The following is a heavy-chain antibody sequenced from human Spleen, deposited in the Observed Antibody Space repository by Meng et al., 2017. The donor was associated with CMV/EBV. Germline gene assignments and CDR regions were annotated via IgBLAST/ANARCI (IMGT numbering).Heavy chain of an antibody. J-gene: IGHJ4*02. Sequence: CTASAYTVTGYYMHWVRPAPGQGLEWIGCINPNSGGTNYAQKFQGTVTMTRATSISTAYMELSRLSSDDTAVYYCARAPGVVDYFDYWGQGTLVTVSS. D-gene: IGHD2-15*01. CDR3: ARAPGVVDYFDY. V-gene: IGHV1-2*02. CDR2: INPNSGGT. CDR1: AYTVTGYY.